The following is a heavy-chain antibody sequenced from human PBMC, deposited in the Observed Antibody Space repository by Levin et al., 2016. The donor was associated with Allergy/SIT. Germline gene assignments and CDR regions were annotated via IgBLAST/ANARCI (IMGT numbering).Heavy chain of an antibody. V-gene: IGHV4-61*01. CDR3: ARDGAMYFYGMGRDLNWFDS. CDR1: GDSVSSGNYF. CDR2: IHDSGSA. J-gene: IGHJ5*01. Sequence: SETLSLTCTVSGDSVSSGNYFWSWIRQPPGKGLEWIGYIHDSGSANYNPSLKSRVTISADTSKNQFSLKLSSVTAADTAVYYCARDGAMYFYGMGRDLNWFDSWGQGILVTVSA. D-gene: IGHD3-10*01.